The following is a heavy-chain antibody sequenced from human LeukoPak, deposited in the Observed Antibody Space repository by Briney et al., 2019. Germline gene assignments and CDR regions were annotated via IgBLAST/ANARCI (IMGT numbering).Heavy chain of an antibody. CDR2: INTDGTTT. V-gene: IGHV3-74*01. CDR1: GFTFSTYW. Sequence: PGGSLRLSCAASGFTFSTYWMHWVRQAPGKGLEWVSRINTDGTTTNYADSVKGRFTISRDNAENTLYLQMSSLRAEDTAVYYCARESEGYYDSSAYEDWGQGTLVTVSS. J-gene: IGHJ4*02. CDR3: ARESEGYYDSSAYED. D-gene: IGHD3-22*01.